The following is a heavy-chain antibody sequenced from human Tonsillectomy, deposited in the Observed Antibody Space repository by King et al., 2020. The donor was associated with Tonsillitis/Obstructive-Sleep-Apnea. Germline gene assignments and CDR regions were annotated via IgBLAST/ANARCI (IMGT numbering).Heavy chain of an antibody. CDR1: GFTFTNYA. J-gene: IGHJ6*03. CDR2: ISGSGGST. D-gene: IGHD4-11*01. CDR3: AKVGTTFTTYYYYYMDV. Sequence: VQLVESGGGLVQPGGSLRLSCAASGFTFTNYAMSWVRQAPGKGLEWVSAISGSGGSTYYADSVKGRCTISRDNSKNTLYLQMNSLRAEDTAVYYCAKVGTTFTTYYYYYMDVWGKGTTVTVSS. V-gene: IGHV3-23*04.